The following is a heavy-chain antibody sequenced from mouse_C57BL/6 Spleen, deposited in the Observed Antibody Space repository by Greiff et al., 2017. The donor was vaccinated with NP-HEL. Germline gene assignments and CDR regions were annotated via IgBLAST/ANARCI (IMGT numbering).Heavy chain of an antibody. CDR3: ARRSNYGDYAMDY. Sequence: QVQLQQSGAELVRPGSSVKLSCKASGYTFTSYWMHWVKQRPIQGLEWIGNIDPSDSETHYNQKFKDKATLTVDKSSSTAYMQLSSLTSEDSAVYYCARRSNYGDYAMDYWGQGTSVTVSS. CDR1: GYTFTSYW. V-gene: IGHV1-52*01. CDR2: IDPSDSET. J-gene: IGHJ4*01. D-gene: IGHD2-5*01.